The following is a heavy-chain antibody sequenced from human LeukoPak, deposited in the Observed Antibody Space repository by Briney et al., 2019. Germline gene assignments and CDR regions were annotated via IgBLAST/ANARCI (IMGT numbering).Heavy chain of an antibody. CDR1: GGSISSPTYY. J-gene: IGHJ4*02. Sequence: PSETLSLTCTVSGGSISSPTYYWAWIRQPPGQELEWIKTIHHSGSTYDNPSLKSRFTMPVDTSKNQFFLNLSSVTAADTAVYYCARLGGYHDPPDYWGQGTLVTVSS. CDR3: ARLGGYHDPPDY. D-gene: IGHD3-16*02. CDR2: IHHSGST. V-gene: IGHV4-39*01.